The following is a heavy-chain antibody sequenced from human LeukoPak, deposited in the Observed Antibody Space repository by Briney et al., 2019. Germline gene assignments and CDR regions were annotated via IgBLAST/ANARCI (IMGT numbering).Heavy chain of an antibody. V-gene: IGHV3-48*04. CDR3: ARDKPPEYYYDSSGYYLAAFDI. D-gene: IGHD3-22*01. J-gene: IGHJ3*02. CDR2: ISSSSSTI. Sequence: GGSLRLSCAASGFTFSSYSMNWVRQAPGKGLEWVSYISSSSSTIYYADSVKGRFTISRDNAKNSLYLQMNSLRAEDTAVYYCARDKPPEYYYDSSGYYLAAFDIWGQGTMVTVSS. CDR1: GFTFSSYS.